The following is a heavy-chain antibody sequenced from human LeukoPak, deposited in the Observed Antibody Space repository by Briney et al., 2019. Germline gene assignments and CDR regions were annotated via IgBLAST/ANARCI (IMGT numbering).Heavy chain of an antibody. CDR3: AREYLSGSSNAFDI. V-gene: IGHV3-21*01. CDR1: GFTFDSYA. J-gene: IGHJ3*02. CDR2: ISSSSSYI. Sequence: PGGSLRLSCAASGFTFDSYAMSWVRQAPGKGLEWVSSISSSSSYIYYADSVKGRFTISRDNAKNSLYLQMNSQRAEDTAVYYCAREYLSGSSNAFDIWGQGTMVTVSP. D-gene: IGHD3-10*01.